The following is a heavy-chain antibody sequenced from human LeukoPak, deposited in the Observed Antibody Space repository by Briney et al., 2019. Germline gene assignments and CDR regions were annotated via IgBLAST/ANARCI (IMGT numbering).Heavy chain of an antibody. D-gene: IGHD3-22*01. CDR3: AKTHGYFDQ. CDR2: ISGSGEPT. J-gene: IGHJ4*02. Sequence: GGSLRLSCAASGFPFSSYGMTWLRQTPAKGLEWVSAISGSGEPTYYSDSVKGRFNISRDNSKNTLFLQMNSLRVEDAAMYYCAKTHGYFDQWGQGTLVAVSS. CDR1: GFPFSSYG. V-gene: IGHV3-23*01.